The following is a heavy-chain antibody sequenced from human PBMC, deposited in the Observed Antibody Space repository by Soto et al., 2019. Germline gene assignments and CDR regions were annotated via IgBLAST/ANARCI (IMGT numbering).Heavy chain of an antibody. CDR2: ISGSGGST. CDR1: GFTFSSYA. D-gene: IGHD2-15*01. V-gene: IGHV3-23*01. CDR3: SYLEGAASLYSYGSFDI. Sequence: GGSLRLSCAASGFTFSSYAMSWVRQAPGKGLEWVSAISGSGGSTYYAASVKGRFTISEDNSKNTLYLQMNSRRAEATSVYYCSYLEGAASLYSYGSFDIWGQGTMVTVSS. J-gene: IGHJ3*02.